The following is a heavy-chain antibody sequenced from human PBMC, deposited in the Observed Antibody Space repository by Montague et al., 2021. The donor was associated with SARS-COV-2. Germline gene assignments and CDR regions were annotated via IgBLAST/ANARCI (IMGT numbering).Heavy chain of an antibody. CDR1: GASTSSRSYY. D-gene: IGHD6-19*01. CDR3: ARDLRQWLADYYYYGLDV. J-gene: IGHJ6*02. CDR2: KYYSGST. V-gene: IGHV4-39*07. Sequence: SETLSLTCTVSGASTSSRSYYWGWIRQPPGKGLEWIGFKYYSGSTYYNPTLKSRVTISVDKTKNQLYLKMRSVTAADTAVYYCARDLRQWLADYYYYGLDVWGQGTTVTVSS.